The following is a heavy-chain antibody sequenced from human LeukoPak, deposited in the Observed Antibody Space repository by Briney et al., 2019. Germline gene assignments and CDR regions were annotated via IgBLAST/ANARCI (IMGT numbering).Heavy chain of an antibody. CDR2: IKQDGSEK. Sequence: PGGSLRLSCAASGFTFSSSWMSWVRQAPGKGLEWVANIKQDGSEKYYVDSVKGRFTISRDNAKNSLYLQMNSLRAEDTAVYYCARDGYSYGDSSGYYGYWGQGTLVTVSS. D-gene: IGHD3-22*01. J-gene: IGHJ4*02. CDR1: GFTFSSSW. V-gene: IGHV3-7*01. CDR3: ARDGYSYGDSSGYYGY.